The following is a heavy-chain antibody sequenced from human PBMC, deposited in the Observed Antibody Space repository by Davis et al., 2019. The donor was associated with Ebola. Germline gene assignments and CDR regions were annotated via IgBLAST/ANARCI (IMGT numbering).Heavy chain of an antibody. Sequence: PGGSLRLSCAASRFTFSNYIMSWVRQAPGKGLEWVSAIHGNGAGAFYADSVKGRFTISRDNSKNTLYLEMNSVRAEDTAIYYCAKDFTISTWGQGTLVTVSS. CDR1: RFTFSNYI. J-gene: IGHJ5*02. D-gene: IGHD3-3*01. CDR2: IHGNGAGA. CDR3: AKDFTIST. V-gene: IGHV3-23*01.